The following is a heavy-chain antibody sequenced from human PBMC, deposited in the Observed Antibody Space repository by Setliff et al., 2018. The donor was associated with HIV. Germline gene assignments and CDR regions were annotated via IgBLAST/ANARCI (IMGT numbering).Heavy chain of an antibody. CDR1: GYTFTSYD. CDR3: ARAGGLRMDRGVVSDY. CDR2: MMPSSGNT. D-gene: IGHD3-10*01. V-gene: IGHV1-8*02. Sequence: ASVKVSCKASGYTFTSYDINWVRQATGQGLEWMGWMMPSSGNTGYAQKFQGRLTMTRNTSISTAYMELSGLISEDAAVYHCARAGGLRMDRGVVSDYWGQGTLVTVSS. J-gene: IGHJ4*02.